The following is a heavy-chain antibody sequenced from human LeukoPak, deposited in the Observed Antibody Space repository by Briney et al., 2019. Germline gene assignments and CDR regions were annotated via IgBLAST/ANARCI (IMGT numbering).Heavy chain of an antibody. Sequence: SETLSLTCAVYGGSFGGYYWSWIRQPPGKGLEWIGEINHSGSTNYNPSLKSRVTISVDTSKNQFSLKLSSVTAADTAVYYCAREATMVRGVAPFLAYWGQGTLVTVSS. V-gene: IGHV4-34*01. CDR1: GGSFGGYY. D-gene: IGHD3-10*01. J-gene: IGHJ4*02. CDR2: INHSGST. CDR3: AREATMVRGVAPFLAY.